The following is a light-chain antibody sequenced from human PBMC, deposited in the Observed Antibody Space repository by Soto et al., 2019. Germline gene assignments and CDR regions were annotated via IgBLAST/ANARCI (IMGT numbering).Light chain of an antibody. Sequence: ETVLIQSPATLSLSPGERATLSCRASQSVSSYLAWYQQKPGQAPRLLSYDASNRATGSPARFSGSGSGTDFTLTISSLEPEDFAIYYCQQRSNWPITFGQGTRLEIK. CDR2: DAS. CDR3: QQRSNWPIT. CDR1: QSVSSY. J-gene: IGKJ5*01. V-gene: IGKV3-11*01.